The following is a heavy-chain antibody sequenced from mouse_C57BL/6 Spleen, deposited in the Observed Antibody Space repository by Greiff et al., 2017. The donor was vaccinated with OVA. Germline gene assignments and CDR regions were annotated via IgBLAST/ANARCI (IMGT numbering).Heavy chain of an antibody. Sequence: QVQLQQPGAELVRPGSSVKLSCKASGYTFTSYWMHWVKQRPIQGLEWIGNIDPSDSETHYNQKFKDKATLTVDKSSSTAYMQLSSLTSEDSAVYYCARGDYGSSHWYFDVWGTGTTVTVSS. V-gene: IGHV1-52*01. D-gene: IGHD1-1*01. CDR1: GYTFTSYW. J-gene: IGHJ1*03. CDR2: IDPSDSET. CDR3: ARGDYGSSHWYFDV.